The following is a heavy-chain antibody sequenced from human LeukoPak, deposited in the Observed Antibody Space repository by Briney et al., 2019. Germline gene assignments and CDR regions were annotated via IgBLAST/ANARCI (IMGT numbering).Heavy chain of an antibody. CDR3: ARRAGEYSHPYDY. V-gene: IGHV3-53*01. CDR1: GFTVSSNS. J-gene: IGHJ4*02. D-gene: IGHD4-17*01. CDR2: IYSDNT. Sequence: RPGGSLRLSCTVSGFTVSSNSMSWVRQAPGKGLEWVSFIYSDNTHYSDSVKGRFTISRDNSKNTLYLQMNSLRADDTAVYYCARRAGEYSHPYDYWGQGTLVTVSS.